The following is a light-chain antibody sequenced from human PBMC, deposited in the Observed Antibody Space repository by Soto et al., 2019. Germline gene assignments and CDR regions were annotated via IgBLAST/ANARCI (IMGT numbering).Light chain of an antibody. CDR1: QSVSNNY. CDR3: QQYGSSGT. Sequence: EVVVTQSPATLSVSPGERATLSCRASQSVSNNYLAWYQQNPGQAPRLLIYGASNSATGTPEWFSSSGSGTDFTLTISRLEPEDFAVYYCQQYGSSGTFGQGTKVDIK. V-gene: IGKV3-20*01. J-gene: IGKJ1*01. CDR2: GAS.